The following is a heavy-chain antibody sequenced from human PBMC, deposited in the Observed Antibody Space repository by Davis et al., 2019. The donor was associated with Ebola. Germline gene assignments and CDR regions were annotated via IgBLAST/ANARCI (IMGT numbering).Heavy chain of an antibody. CDR3: ARDYGDYQILGY. V-gene: IGHV3-33*08. CDR2: IWYDGSNK. CDR1: GFTFSSYG. D-gene: IGHD4-17*01. J-gene: IGHJ4*02. Sequence: GGSLRLPCAASGFTFSSYGMHWVRQAPGKGLEWVAVIWYDGSNKYYADSVKGRFTISRDNSKNTLYLQMNSLRAEDTAVYYCARDYGDYQILGYWGQGTLVTVSS.